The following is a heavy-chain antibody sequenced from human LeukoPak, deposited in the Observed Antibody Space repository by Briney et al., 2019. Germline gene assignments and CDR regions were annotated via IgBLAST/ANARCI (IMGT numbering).Heavy chain of an antibody. CDR3: APHCSSASCPDY. D-gene: IGHD2-2*01. J-gene: IGHJ4*02. Sequence: PGGSLRLSCAASGFTFSSYWMHWVRHAPGKGLVWVSRINSDGSSTSYADSVKGRFTISRDNARNSLYLQMNSLRTEDTSVYYCAPHCSSASCPDYWGQGTLVTVSS. CDR1: GFTFSSYW. V-gene: IGHV3-74*01. CDR2: INSDGSST.